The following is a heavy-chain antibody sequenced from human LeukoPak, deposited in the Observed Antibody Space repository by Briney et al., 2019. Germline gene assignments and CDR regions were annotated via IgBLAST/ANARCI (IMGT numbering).Heavy chain of an antibody. Sequence: SETLSLTCTVSGGSISSSSYYWGWIRQPPGKGLEWIGSIYYSGSTYYNPSLKSRVTISVDTSKNQFSLKLSSVTAADTAVYYCARSTLYYYMDVWGKGTTVTISS. D-gene: IGHD2-2*01. CDR3: ARSTLYYYMDV. CDR1: GGSISSSSYY. V-gene: IGHV4-39*01. J-gene: IGHJ6*03. CDR2: IYYSGST.